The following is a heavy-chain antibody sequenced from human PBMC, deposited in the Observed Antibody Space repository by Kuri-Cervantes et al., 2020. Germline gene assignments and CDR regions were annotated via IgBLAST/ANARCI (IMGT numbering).Heavy chain of an antibody. CDR3: ASGGHYYDPLVGDY. CDR2: MNPNSGNT. D-gene: IGHD3-22*01. V-gene: IGHV1-8*01. J-gene: IGHJ4*02. Sequence: ASVKVSCKASGYTFTSYDINWVRQATGQGLEWMGWMNPNSGNTGYAQKFQGRVTMTRNTSISTAYMGLSRLRSDDTAVYYCASGGHYYDPLVGDYWGQGTLVTVSS. CDR1: GYTFTSYD.